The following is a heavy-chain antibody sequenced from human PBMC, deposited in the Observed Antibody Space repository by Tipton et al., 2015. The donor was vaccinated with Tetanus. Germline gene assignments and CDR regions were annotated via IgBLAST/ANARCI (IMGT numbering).Heavy chain of an antibody. J-gene: IGHJ3*01. Sequence: TLSLTCTVSGDSMTRYYWSWIRQPPGKGLEWISYIFHSGSTNYNPPLKSRVTISMDTSKNQIYLKLNSVTAADTAVYFCARRSYCTSTRCFDAFDLWGPGTRVTVSS. CDR2: IFHSGST. CDR3: ARRSYCTSTRCFDAFDL. V-gene: IGHV4-59*01. D-gene: IGHD2-8*01. CDR1: GDSMTRYY.